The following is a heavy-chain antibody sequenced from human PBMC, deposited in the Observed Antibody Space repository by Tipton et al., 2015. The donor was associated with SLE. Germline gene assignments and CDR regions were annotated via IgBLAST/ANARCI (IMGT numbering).Heavy chain of an antibody. Sequence: TLSLTCTVSGGSVRSSSKYWAWVRQPPGKGLEWIGGIDYTGTTTYYKSFLKSRVTMSVDTSKNQFSLRLTSVIAADTAVYYCARLHGYSYGLNWFDPWGQGTLISVSS. CDR3: ARLHGYSYGLNWFDP. CDR2: IDYTGTTT. J-gene: IGHJ5*02. CDR1: GGSVRSSSKY. D-gene: IGHD5-18*01. V-gene: IGHV4-39*07.